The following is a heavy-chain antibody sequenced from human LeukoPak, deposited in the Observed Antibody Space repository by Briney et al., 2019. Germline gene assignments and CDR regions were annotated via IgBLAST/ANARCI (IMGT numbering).Heavy chain of an antibody. CDR1: GGSISSYY. D-gene: IGHD3-10*01. CDR3: AKSNGYGLVDI. J-gene: IGHJ3*02. Sequence: SETLSLTCTVSGGSISSYYWSWIRQPAGKGLEWIGRIYTSGSTNYNPSLKSRVTMSVDTSKNQFPLKLNSVTAADTAVYYCAKSNGYGLVDIWGQGTMVTVSS. CDR2: IYTSGST. V-gene: IGHV4-4*07.